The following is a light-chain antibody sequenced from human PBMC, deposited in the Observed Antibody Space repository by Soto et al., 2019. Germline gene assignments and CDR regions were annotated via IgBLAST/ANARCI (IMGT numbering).Light chain of an antibody. CDR3: TSYAGSNNFGI. V-gene: IGLV2-8*01. Sequence: QSALTQPPSASGSPGQSVTISCTGTSSDVGSYNYVSWYQQHPGKAQKLMIYEVTKRPSGVPDRFSGSKSGKTASLTVSGLQAEDEADYYCTSYAGSNNFGIFGTGTKVTVL. CDR2: EVT. J-gene: IGLJ1*01. CDR1: SSDVGSYNY.